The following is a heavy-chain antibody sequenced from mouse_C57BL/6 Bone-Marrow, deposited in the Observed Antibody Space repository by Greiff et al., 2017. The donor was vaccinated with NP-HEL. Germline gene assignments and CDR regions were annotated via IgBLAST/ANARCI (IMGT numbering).Heavy chain of an antibody. J-gene: IGHJ3*01. D-gene: IGHD1-1*01. Sequence: QVQLQQPGAELVKPGASVKLSCKASGYTFTSYWMHWVKQRPGQGLEWIGMIHPNSGSTNYNEKFKSKATLTVDKSSSTAYMQLSSLTSEDSAVYYCARNYGSSPAWFAYWAKGLWSLSLQ. V-gene: IGHV1-64*01. CDR1: GYTFTSYW. CDR3: ARNYGSSPAWFAY. CDR2: IHPNSGST.